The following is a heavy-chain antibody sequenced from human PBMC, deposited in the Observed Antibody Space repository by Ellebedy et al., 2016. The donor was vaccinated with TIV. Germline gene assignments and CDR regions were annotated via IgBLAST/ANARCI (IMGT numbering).Heavy chain of an antibody. CDR3: ARAGSDWFVIDS. J-gene: IGHJ4*02. D-gene: IGHD3-9*01. Sequence: MPSETLSLTCSVSGGSISSSYWSWIRQPPGKGLEYIGYIFYNGDTNYNPSLMSRVTISVDVSKGQFSLNLSSVTTADTAVYYCARAGSDWFVIDSWGQGTLVTVSS. CDR1: GGSISSSY. V-gene: IGHV4-59*01. CDR2: IFYNGDT.